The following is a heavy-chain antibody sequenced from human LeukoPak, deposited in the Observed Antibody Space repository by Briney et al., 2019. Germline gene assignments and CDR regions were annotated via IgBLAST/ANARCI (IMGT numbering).Heavy chain of an antibody. CDR2: INSDGSST. D-gene: IGHD2-2*01. J-gene: IGHJ1*01. CDR3: AGAREYCIKSNCYEYFQE. CDR1: GFTFSSYW. Sequence: GGSLRLSCAASGFTFSSYWIHWVRQAPGKGLVWVSRINSDGSSTSYADSVKGRFTISRDNAKNTLDLQMNSLRVEDTAVYYCAGAREYCIKSNCYEYFQEWGQGTLVTVSS. V-gene: IGHV3-74*01.